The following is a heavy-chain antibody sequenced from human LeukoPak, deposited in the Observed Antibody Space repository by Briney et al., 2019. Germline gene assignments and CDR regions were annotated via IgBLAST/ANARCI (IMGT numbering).Heavy chain of an antibody. D-gene: IGHD4-17*01. V-gene: IGHV3-7*03. CDR3: ARQPLTSPTGFDY. Sequence: PGGSLRLPCAASGFIFSSYWMSWVRQAPGKGLEWVANIKQGGSEKYYVDSVKGRFTISRDSAKNSLYLQMNSLRAEDTAVYYCARQPLTSPTGFDYWGQGTLVTVSS. J-gene: IGHJ4*02. CDR2: IKQGGSEK. CDR1: GFIFSSYW.